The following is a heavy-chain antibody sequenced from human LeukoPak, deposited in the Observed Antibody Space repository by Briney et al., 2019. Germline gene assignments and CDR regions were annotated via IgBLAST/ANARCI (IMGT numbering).Heavy chain of an antibody. V-gene: IGHV3-21*01. CDR2: ISSSSNYI. CDR1: GFTFSSYS. Sequence: GGSLRLSCAASGFTFSSYSMNWVRQAPGKGLEWVSSISSSSNYIYYADSVKGRFTISRDNAKNSLYLQMNSLRAEDTAVYYCARHSNYGSGSHNLDYWGQGTLVTVSS. J-gene: IGHJ4*02. D-gene: IGHD3-10*01. CDR3: ARHSNYGSGSHNLDY.